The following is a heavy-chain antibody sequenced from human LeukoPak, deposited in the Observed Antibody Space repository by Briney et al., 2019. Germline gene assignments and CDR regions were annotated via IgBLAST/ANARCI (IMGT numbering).Heavy chain of an antibody. D-gene: IGHD2-21*02. V-gene: IGHV4-59*12. Sequence: SETLSLTCTVSGGSTSSYYWSWIRQPPGKGLEWIGYIYYSGSTNYNPSLKSRVTISVDTSKNQFSLKLSSVTAADTAVYYCARGRVVAYCGGDCYWLHAFDIWGQGTMVTVSS. J-gene: IGHJ3*02. CDR3: ARGRVVAYCGGDCYWLHAFDI. CDR1: GGSTSSYY. CDR2: IYYSGST.